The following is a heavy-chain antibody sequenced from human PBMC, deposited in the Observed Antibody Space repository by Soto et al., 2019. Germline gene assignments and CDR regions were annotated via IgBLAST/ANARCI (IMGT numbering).Heavy chain of an antibody. D-gene: IGHD3-10*01. J-gene: IGHJ3*02. CDR3: ARDCLVRAVGAFDI. Sequence: EVQLVESGGGLVKPGGSLRLSCAASGYTFSSYSMNWVRQAPGKGLEWVSSISSSSSYIYYSDSVKGRFTISRDNSKNSRYLQINRLRAENTAVYDCARDCLVRAVGAFDIWGQGTMVTVSS. CDR2: ISSSSSYI. CDR1: GYTFSSYS. V-gene: IGHV3-21*01.